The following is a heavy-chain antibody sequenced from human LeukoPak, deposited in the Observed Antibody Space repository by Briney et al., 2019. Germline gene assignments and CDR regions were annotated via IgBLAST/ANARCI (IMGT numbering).Heavy chain of an antibody. J-gene: IGHJ4*02. D-gene: IGHD3-22*01. CDR3: ARRTRSGYYDTVY. CDR2: IYTSGST. V-gene: IGHV4-61*02. CDR1: GGSISSGSYY. Sequence: PSETLSLTCTVSGGSISSGSYYWSWIRQPAGKGLEWIGRIYTSGSTNYNPSLKSRVTISVDTSKNQFSLKLSSVTAADTAVYYCARRTRSGYYDTVYWGQGTLVTVSS.